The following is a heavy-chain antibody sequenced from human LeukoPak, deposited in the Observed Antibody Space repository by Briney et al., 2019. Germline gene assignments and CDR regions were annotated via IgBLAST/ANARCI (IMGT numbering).Heavy chain of an antibody. V-gene: IGHV4-59*12. CDR3: AREEGLRWTAY. Sequence: PSETLSLTCTVSGGSISSYYWSWIRQPPGKGLEWIGYIYYSGSTNYNPSLKSRVTISVDTSKNQFSLKLSSVTAADTAVYYCAREEGLRWTAYWGQGTLVTVSS. CDR2: IYYSGST. J-gene: IGHJ4*02. D-gene: IGHD4-23*01. CDR1: GGSISSYY.